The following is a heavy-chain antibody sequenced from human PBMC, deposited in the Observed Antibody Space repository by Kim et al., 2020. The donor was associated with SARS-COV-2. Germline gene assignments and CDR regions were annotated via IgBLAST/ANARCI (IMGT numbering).Heavy chain of an antibody. J-gene: IGHJ4*02. CDR3: ARNSGHDWRLDY. V-gene: IGHV3-33*01. CDR1: GFTFNSYG. CDR2: IWHEGSNK. D-gene: IGHD5-12*01. Sequence: GGSLRLSCAASGFTFNSYGLHWVRQPPGKGLEWVAIIWHEGSNKYYADSVKGRFTISRDNSKDTLYLQMNSLRAEDTALYYCARNSGHDWRLDYWGQGTLVTVSS.